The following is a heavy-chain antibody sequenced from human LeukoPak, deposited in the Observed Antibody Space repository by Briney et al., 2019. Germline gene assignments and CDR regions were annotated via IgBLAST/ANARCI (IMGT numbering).Heavy chain of an antibody. CDR3: ARDSRPAATIPEGYFDY. CDR2: ISSSSSYI. D-gene: IGHD2-2*01. CDR1: GFTFSSYS. Sequence: GGSLRLSCAASGFTFSSYSMNWVRQAPGKGLEWVSSISSSSSYIYYADSVKGRFTISRDNAKNSLYLQMNSLRAEDTAVYYRARDSRPAATIPEGYFDYWGQGTLVTVSS. J-gene: IGHJ4*02. V-gene: IGHV3-21*01.